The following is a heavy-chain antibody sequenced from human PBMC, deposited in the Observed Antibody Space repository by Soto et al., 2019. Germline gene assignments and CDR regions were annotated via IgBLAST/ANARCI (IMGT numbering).Heavy chain of an antibody. CDR3: ARHSGYDYGFDY. D-gene: IGHD5-12*01. V-gene: IGHV1-2*02. CDR2: INPNNGDT. CDR1: GYTFTGYY. J-gene: IGHJ4*02. Sequence: ASVKVSCKASGYTFTGYYIHWVRQAPGQGLEWMGWINPNNGDTNYAQKFQGRVSMTRDTSTSTAYMELSSLRFDDTAVYYCARHSGYDYGFDYQGQGTLVTVSS.